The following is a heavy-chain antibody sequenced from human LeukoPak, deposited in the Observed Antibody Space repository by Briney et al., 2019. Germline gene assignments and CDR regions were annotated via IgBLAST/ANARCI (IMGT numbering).Heavy chain of an antibody. CDR3: AKDRTVGASYWYFDL. V-gene: IGHV3-7*03. Sequence: GGSLRLSCAASGFIFKDYWMIWVRQAPGKGLEWVANIKQDGSEKYYVDSVKGRFTISRDSSKNTLFLHMNTLRAEDAAIYYCAKDRTVGASYWYFDLWGRGTLVTVSS. CDR2: IKQDGSEK. J-gene: IGHJ2*01. D-gene: IGHD1-26*01. CDR1: GFIFKDYW.